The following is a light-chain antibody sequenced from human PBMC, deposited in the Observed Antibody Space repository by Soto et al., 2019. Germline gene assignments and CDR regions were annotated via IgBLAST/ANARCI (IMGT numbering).Light chain of an antibody. Sequence: DIQLNQSPSTLSASVGDRVTISCRASETISTWLAWYQQKPGKAPNLLIYKASSLESGAPSRFSGSGSGTEFTLTISSLQPEDFATYYCLQHNTYPWTFGQGTKV. CDR3: LQHNTYPWT. V-gene: IGKV1-5*03. J-gene: IGKJ1*01. CDR2: KAS. CDR1: ETISTW.